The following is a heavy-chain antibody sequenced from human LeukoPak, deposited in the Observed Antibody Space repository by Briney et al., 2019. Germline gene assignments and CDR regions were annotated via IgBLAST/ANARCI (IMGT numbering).Heavy chain of an antibody. J-gene: IGHJ4*02. V-gene: IGHV1-46*01. CDR3: ARVWVDSGGWYNFDY. CDR2: IKPSGGST. Sequence: GSVKVSCKASGYTFTNHHVHWVRQAPGQGLEWMGIIKPSGGSTTYAQKFQGRVTMTRDTSTSTVYMELSSLRSDDTAVYYCARVWVDSGGWYNFDYWGQGTLVTVSS. D-gene: IGHD6-19*01. CDR1: GYTFTNHH.